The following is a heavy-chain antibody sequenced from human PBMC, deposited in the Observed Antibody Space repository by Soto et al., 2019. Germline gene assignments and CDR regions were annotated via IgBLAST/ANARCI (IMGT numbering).Heavy chain of an antibody. D-gene: IGHD3-22*01. CDR1: GGTFSSYA. Sequence: SVKVSCKASGGTFSSYAISWVRQAPGQGLEWMGGIIPIFGTANYAQKFQGRVTITADESTSTAYMELSSLRSEDTAVYYCAGGQAGYYDSSGFGDFDYWGQGTLVTVSS. J-gene: IGHJ4*02. CDR3: AGGQAGYYDSSGFGDFDY. CDR2: IIPIFGTA. V-gene: IGHV1-69*13.